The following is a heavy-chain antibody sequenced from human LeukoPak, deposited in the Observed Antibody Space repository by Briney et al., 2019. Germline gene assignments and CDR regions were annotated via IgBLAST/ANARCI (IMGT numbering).Heavy chain of an antibody. J-gene: IGHJ6*04. CDR3: AREYNYDLDV. CDR1: GFTFSRHW. CDR2: IKGDQGTT. Sequence: GGSLGLSCAASGFTFSRHWMHWVRQAPGKGLVWVSRIKGDQGTTNYADSVKGRFTISRDNAKNTLYLQMNSLRAEDTAVYYCAREYNYDLDVWGKGTTVTVSS. V-gene: IGHV3-74*01.